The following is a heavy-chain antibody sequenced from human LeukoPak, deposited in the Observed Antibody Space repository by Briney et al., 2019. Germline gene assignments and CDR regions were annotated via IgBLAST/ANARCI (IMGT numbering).Heavy chain of an antibody. CDR1: GFTFSIYW. CDR3: ARVVPRGDYCGMDV. CDR2: INTDGSGT. J-gene: IGHJ6*01. V-gene: IGHV3-74*01. Sequence: GGSLRLSCAASGFTFSIYWMHWVRQAPGKGLVWVSRINTDGSGTIYADSVKGRFTISRDNAKNTLYLQMNSLRAEDTAVYYCARVVPRGDYCGMDVWGQGTTVTVSS.